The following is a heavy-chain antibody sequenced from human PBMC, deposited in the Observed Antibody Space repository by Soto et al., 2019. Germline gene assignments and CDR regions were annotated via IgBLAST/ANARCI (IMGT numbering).Heavy chain of an antibody. CDR2: MNFNSGKT. CDR3: AGGVADAAMVQGY. J-gene: IGHJ4*02. D-gene: IGHD5-18*01. CDR1: GYTFTSYD. Sequence: QVQLVQSGAEVKKPGASVKVSCKASGYTFTSYDVNWVRQATGQGLEWMGWMNFNSGKTGYAQRFQGRVTMTRNTAIITAYMELSSLRSEDTAVYYCAGGVADAAMVQGYWGQGTLVTVSS. V-gene: IGHV1-8*01.